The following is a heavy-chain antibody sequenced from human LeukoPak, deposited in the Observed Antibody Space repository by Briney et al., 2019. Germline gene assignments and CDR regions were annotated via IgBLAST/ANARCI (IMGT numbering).Heavy chain of an antibody. CDR1: GFTFSSYA. D-gene: IGHD3-10*01. Sequence: GGSLRLSCAASGFTFSSYAMSWVRQAPGKGLEWVSAISGSGGSTYYADSVKGRFTISRGNSKNTLYLQMNSLRAEDTAVYYCAKLMGEGASITLGAFDIWGQGTMVTVSS. V-gene: IGHV3-23*01. J-gene: IGHJ3*02. CDR2: ISGSGGST. CDR3: AKLMGEGASITLGAFDI.